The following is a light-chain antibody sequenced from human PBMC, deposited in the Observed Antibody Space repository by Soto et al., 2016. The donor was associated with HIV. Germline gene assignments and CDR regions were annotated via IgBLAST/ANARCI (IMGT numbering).Light chain of an antibody. J-gene: IGKJ1*01. CDR3: WQGTHWPPWT. CDR2: KVS. CDR1: ESLVYSDGNTY. Sequence: DFVMTQSPLSLAVTLGQPASISCRSSESLVYSDGNTYLHWFQQRPGQSPRRLIYKVSNRDSGVPDRFSGSGSGTDFTLKISRVEAEDVGVYYCWQGTHWPPWTFGQGTKVEVK. V-gene: IGKV2-30*01.